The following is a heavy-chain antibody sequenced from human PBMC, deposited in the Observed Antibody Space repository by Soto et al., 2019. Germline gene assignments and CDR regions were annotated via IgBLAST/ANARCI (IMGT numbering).Heavy chain of an antibody. J-gene: IGHJ4*02. Sequence: QVQLVESGGGVVQPGRSLRLSCAASGFTFSRSAIHWVRQAPGKGLEWVAVLSADGGNEYYADSVKGRFTISRDNSKNTLYLQMNSLRDDDTAVYYCARDQDRGDYYYRALDFWGQGTLVTVSS. CDR3: ARDQDRGDYYYRALDF. CDR2: LSADGGNE. V-gene: IGHV3-30*04. CDR1: GFTFSRSA. D-gene: IGHD1-26*01.